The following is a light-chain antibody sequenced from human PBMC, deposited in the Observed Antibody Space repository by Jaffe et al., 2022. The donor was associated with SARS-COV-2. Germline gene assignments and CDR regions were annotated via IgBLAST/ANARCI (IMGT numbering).Light chain of an antibody. CDR3: ASWDDSLSGHWV. J-gene: IGLJ3*02. Sequence: QSVLTQPPSASGTPGQRVTISCSGGSSNIGSNSINWYQQLPGTAPKLLIYSNNLRPSGVPDRFSASKSGTSGSLAISGLQSEDEADYYCASWDDSLSGHWVFGGGTKLTVL. CDR1: SSNIGSNS. V-gene: IGLV1-44*01. CDR2: SNN.